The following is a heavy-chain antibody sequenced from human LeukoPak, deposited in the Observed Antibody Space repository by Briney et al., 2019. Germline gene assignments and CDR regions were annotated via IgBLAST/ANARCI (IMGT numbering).Heavy chain of an antibody. V-gene: IGHV5-51*01. CDR2: IYPGNSDT. D-gene: IGHD3-3*01. Sequence: GESLKISCKGSGYRFTSYWIAWVRQMPGKGLEWMGIIYPGNSDTKYSPSFQGQVTISADKSISTAYLQWSSLKASDTAMYYSGRCFTIFGLVTIDYWGQGTLVTVSS. J-gene: IGHJ4*02. CDR1: GYRFTSYW. CDR3: GRCFTIFGLVTIDY.